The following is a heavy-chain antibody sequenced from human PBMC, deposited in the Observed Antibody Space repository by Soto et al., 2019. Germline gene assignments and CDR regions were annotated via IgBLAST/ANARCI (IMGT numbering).Heavy chain of an antibody. V-gene: IGHV1-3*01. CDR3: ARNLMDYDILTGYNMAYYFEY. J-gene: IGHJ4*02. CDR1: GYTFTSYA. D-gene: IGHD3-9*01. Sequence: ASVKVSCKASGYTFTSYAMHWVRQAPGQRLEWMGWINAGNGNTKYSQKFQGRVTITRDTSASTAYMELSSLRSEDTAVYYCARNLMDYDILTGYNMAYYFEYWGQGTLVTVSS. CDR2: INAGNGNT.